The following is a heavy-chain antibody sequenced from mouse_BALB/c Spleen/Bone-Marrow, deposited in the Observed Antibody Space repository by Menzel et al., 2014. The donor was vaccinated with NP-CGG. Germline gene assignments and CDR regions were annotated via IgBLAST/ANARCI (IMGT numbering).Heavy chain of an antibody. D-gene: IGHD4-1*01. J-gene: IGHJ2*01. CDR1: GFSLTGYG. Sequence: VMLVESGPGLVAPSQSLSITCTVSGFSLTGYGLHWVRQPPGKGLVWLGAIWAGGSTDYNSALMSRLSINKDNSKSQVFLKMNSLQTYDTAMYYCARERDLTLDYWGQGTTLTVSS. CDR2: IWAGGST. CDR3: ARERDLTLDY. V-gene: IGHV2-9*02.